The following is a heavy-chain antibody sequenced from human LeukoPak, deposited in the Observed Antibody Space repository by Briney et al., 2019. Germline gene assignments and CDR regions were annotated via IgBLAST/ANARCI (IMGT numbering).Heavy chain of an antibody. Sequence: GGSLRLSCAASGFNFGNNAMTWVRQAPGKGLEWVSGISASGRSTYYADSVKGRFTISRDNARSTLWLQMNSLRAEDTAVYYCAKSLWFGELFSYHDYWGQGNLVTVSS. CDR3: AKSLWFGELFSYHDY. CDR2: ISASGRST. D-gene: IGHD3-10*01. J-gene: IGHJ4*02. V-gene: IGHV3-23*01. CDR1: GFNFGNNA.